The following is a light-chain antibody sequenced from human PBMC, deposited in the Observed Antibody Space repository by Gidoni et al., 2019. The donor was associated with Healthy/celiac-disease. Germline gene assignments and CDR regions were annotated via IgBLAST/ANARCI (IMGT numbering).Light chain of an antibody. Sequence: SYELTQPPSVSVSPGQTASITCSGDKLGAQYACWYQQKPGQSPALVIYQATRRPSGIPERFSGSNSGNTATLTISGTQAMDEADYYCQAWDSSTVVFGGGTKLTVL. J-gene: IGLJ2*01. CDR3: QAWDSSTVV. CDR1: KLGAQY. V-gene: IGLV3-1*01. CDR2: QAT.